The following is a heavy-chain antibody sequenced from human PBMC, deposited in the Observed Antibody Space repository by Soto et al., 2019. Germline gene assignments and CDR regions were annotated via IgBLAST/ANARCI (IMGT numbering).Heavy chain of an antibody. CDR3: ARALPPPYYYDSSGYYPFDY. CDR1: GGSISSYY. J-gene: IGHJ4*02. CDR2: IYYSGST. V-gene: IGHV4-59*01. Sequence: ETLSLTCTVSGGSISSYYWSWIRQPPGKGLEWIGYIYYSGSTNYNPSLKSRVTISVDTSKNQFSLKLSSVTAADTAVYYCARALPPPYYYDSSGYYPFDYWGQGTLVTVSS. D-gene: IGHD3-22*01.